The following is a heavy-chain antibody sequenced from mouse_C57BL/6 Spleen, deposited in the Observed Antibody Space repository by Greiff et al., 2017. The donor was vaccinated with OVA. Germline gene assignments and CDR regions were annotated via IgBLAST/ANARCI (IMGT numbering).Heavy chain of an antibody. V-gene: IGHV5-4*01. CDR3: AREGGYYYGSSYGYWYFDV. Sequence: EVQLVESGGGLVKPGGSLKLSCAASGFTFSSYAMSWVRQTPEKRLEWVATISDGGSYTYYPDNVKGRFTISRDNAKNNLYLQMSHLKSEDTAMYYCAREGGYYYGSSYGYWYFDVWGTGTTVTVSS. J-gene: IGHJ1*03. D-gene: IGHD1-1*01. CDR2: ISDGGSYT. CDR1: GFTFSSYA.